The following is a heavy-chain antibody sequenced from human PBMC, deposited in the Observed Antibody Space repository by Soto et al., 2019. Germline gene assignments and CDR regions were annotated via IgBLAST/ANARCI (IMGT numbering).Heavy chain of an antibody. Sequence: VGSLRLSCAASGFTFSSYEMNWVRQAPGKGLEWVSYISSSGSTIYYADSVKGRFTISRDNAKNSLYLQMNRLRAEDTAVYYCARGESYSYGYGTLKYNWFDPWGQGTLVTVSS. V-gene: IGHV3-48*03. D-gene: IGHD5-18*01. CDR2: ISSSGSTI. CDR3: ARGESYSYGYGTLKYNWFDP. J-gene: IGHJ5*02. CDR1: GFTFSSYE.